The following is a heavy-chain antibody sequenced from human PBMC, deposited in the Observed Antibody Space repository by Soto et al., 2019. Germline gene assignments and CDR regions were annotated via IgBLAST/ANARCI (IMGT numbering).Heavy chain of an antibody. CDR3: ARLLFGAANWFDP. D-gene: IGHD3-10*01. Sequence: SETLSLTCTASGGSISSTSYYWSWLRQPPGKGLEWIGYIYYSGSTNYNPSLKSRVTISVDTSKNQFSLKLSSVTAADTAVYYCARLLFGAANWFDPWGQGTLVTVSS. J-gene: IGHJ5*02. CDR1: GGSISSTSYY. CDR2: IYYSGST. V-gene: IGHV4-61*01.